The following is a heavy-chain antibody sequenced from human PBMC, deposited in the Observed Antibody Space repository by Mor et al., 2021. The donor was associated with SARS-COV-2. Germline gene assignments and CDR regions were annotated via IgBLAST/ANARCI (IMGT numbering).Heavy chain of an antibody. J-gene: IGHJ4*02. CDR3: LYSDYGDF. D-gene: IGHD2-8*01. V-gene: IGHV3-15*01. Sequence: DYAAAVKGRFTISRDDSKNTLYLQMNGLKTEDTAVYYCLYSDYGDFWGQGTLVTVSS.